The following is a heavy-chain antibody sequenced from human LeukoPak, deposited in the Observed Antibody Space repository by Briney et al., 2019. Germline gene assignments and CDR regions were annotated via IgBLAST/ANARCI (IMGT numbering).Heavy chain of an antibody. D-gene: IGHD6-19*01. J-gene: IGHJ3*02. CDR1: GFTSSSYA. CDR3: ARNTYSSGLYAFDI. Sequence: GGSLRLSCAASGFTSSSYAMHWVRQAPGKGLEWVAVISNDGTNKHYSDSVKGRFTISRDHSKNTLYLQMNSLRAADTAMYYCARNTYSSGLYAFDIWGQGTMVTVSS. V-gene: IGHV3-30-3*01. CDR2: ISNDGTNK.